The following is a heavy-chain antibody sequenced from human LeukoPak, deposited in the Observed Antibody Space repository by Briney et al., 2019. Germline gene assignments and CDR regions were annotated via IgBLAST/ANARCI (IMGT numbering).Heavy chain of an antibody. J-gene: IGHJ4*02. CDR2: INPNSGGT. CDR1: GYTFTGYY. D-gene: IGHD3-22*01. V-gene: IGHV1-2*02. Sequence: GASVKVSRKASGYTFTGYYMHWVRQAPGQGLEWMGWINPNSGGTNYAQKFQGRVTMTRDTSISTAYMELTRLRSDDTAVYYCARESGAYDSSGYSDYYFDYWGQGALVTVSS. CDR3: ARESGAYDSSGYSDYYFDY.